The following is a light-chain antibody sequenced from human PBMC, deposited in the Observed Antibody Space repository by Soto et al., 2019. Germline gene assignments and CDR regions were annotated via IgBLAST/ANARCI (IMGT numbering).Light chain of an antibody. J-gene: IGKJ1*01. CDR2: GAS. V-gene: IGKV3D-20*02. CDR1: QSVSSN. CDR3: QQHSHWPPWT. Sequence: EIVLTQSPGTLSLSPGERATLSCRASQSVSSNLAWYQQKPGQAPRLLIYGASSRATGIPDRFSGSGSGTDFTLTISRLEPEDFAVYYCQQHSHWPPWTFGQGTKVDIK.